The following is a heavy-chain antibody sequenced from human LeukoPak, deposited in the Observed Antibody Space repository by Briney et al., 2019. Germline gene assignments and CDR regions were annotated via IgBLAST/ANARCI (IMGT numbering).Heavy chain of an antibody. CDR3: ARGPPLAYYGTGGCYFFDY. V-gene: IGHV4-34*01. CDR2: VNHSGST. D-gene: IGHD3-22*01. Sequence: PSETLSLTCSAYGGSFGGYFWSWIRQPPGEGLEWIGEVNHSGSTNYNPSLKSRVTISVDTSRTQFSLNLRSVTAADTAVYYCARGPPLAYYGTGGCYFFDYWGQGILVTVSP. J-gene: IGHJ4*02. CDR1: GGSFGGYF.